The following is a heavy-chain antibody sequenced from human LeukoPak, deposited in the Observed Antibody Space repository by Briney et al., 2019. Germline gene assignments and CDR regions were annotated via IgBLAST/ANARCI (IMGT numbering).Heavy chain of an antibody. V-gene: IGHV1-2*02. Sequence: GASVKVSCKASGYSFTGYYMHWVRQAPGQGLEWMGWINPNSGDTKYAQKFQGRVTMTRDTSISTAYMELSRLRSDDTAVYYCASVVAATQLLSFDYWGQGTLVTVSS. CDR1: GYSFTGYY. CDR2: INPNSGDT. D-gene: IGHD2-15*01. J-gene: IGHJ4*02. CDR3: ASVVAATQLLSFDY.